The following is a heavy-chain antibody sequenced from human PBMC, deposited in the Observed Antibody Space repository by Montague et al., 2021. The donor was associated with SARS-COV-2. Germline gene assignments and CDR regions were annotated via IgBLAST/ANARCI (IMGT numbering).Heavy chain of an antibody. CDR3: ASSLPGNQFQFDY. V-gene: IGHV4-31*03. CDR2: LDYNGMT. J-gene: IGHJ4*02. CDR1: GGAISRGGYY. D-gene: IGHD1-14*01. Sequence: TLSLTCSVSGGAISRGGYYWNWIHQRPVGDLEWLGYLDYNGMTHYSPSLKSRASFSLDTSKNQFSLKLTSATATDSALYFCASSLPGNQFQFDYWGQGALVTVSS.